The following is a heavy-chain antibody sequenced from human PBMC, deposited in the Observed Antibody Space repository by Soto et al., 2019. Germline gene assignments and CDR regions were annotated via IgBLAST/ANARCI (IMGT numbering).Heavy chain of an antibody. D-gene: IGHD1-20*01. V-gene: IGHV4-30-4*01. CDR2: IYYSGST. Sequence: PSETLSLTCTVSGGSISSGDYYWSWIRQPPGKGLEWIGYIYYSGSTYYNPSLKSRVTISVDTSRNQFSLKLSSVTAADTAVYYCARVTLFKLTGMGFLFDPWGQGTLVTVSS. CDR3: ARVTLFKLTGMGFLFDP. CDR1: GGSISSGDYY. J-gene: IGHJ5*02.